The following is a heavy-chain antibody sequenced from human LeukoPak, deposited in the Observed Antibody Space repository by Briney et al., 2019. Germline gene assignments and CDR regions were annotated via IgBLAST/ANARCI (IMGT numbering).Heavy chain of an antibody. CDR2: IYPGDSDT. V-gene: IGHV5-51*01. Sequence: PGESLRISCKGSGYTFSSYWIGWVRQMPGKGLEWMGIIYPGDSDTRYSPSLQGQVTISVDTSIGTAYLQGSSLKASDTAIYYCARQNDFRLDYWGQGTLVTVSS. CDR1: GYTFSSYW. D-gene: IGHD3-3*01. CDR3: ARQNDFRLDY. J-gene: IGHJ4*02.